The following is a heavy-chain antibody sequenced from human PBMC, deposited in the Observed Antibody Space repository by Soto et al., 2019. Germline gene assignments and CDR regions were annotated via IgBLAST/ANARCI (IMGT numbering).Heavy chain of an antibody. CDR2: IWYDGSNK. J-gene: IGHJ3*02. D-gene: IGHD3-22*01. V-gene: IGHV3-33*01. CDR3: AREFKGDYYDSSGYVTGGAFHT. CDR1: GFTFSSYG. Sequence: GGSLRLSCAASGFTFSSYGLHWVRQAPGKGLEWVAVIWYDGSNKYYADSVKGRFTISRDNAKNTLYLQMNSLRAEDTAVYYCAREFKGDYYDSSGYVTGGAFHTWGHGTTVTVSS.